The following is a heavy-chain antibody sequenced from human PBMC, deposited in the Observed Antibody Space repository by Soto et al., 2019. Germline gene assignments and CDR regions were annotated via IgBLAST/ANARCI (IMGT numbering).Heavy chain of an antibody. CDR3: AKDSMIVVVTHPMYFDY. J-gene: IGHJ4*02. CDR1: GFTFSSYG. D-gene: IGHD3-22*01. V-gene: IGHV3-30*18. Sequence: GGSLRLSCAASGFTFSSYGMHWVRQAPGKGLEWVAVISYDGSNKYYADSVKGRFTISRDNSKNTLYLQMNSLRAEDTAVYYCAKDSMIVVVTHPMYFDYWGQGTLVTVSS. CDR2: ISYDGSNK.